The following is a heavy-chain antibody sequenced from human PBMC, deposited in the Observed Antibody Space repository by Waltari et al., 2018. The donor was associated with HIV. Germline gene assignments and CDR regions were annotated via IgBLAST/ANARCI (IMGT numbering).Heavy chain of an antibody. J-gene: IGHJ4*02. V-gene: IGHV1-46*04. D-gene: IGHD5-12*01. CDR3: ARDGFNGYGSSTY. Sequence: QVQLVQSVAEVKKPGASVKVSCTAYGYTFISHDFHWVRQAPGQGLEWIGIINPGDGSTLYAQKLQGSVTMTRDTSTNTVYMELSSLRSEDTAVYYCARDGFNGYGSSTYWGQGTLVTVSS. CDR2: INPGDGST. CDR1: GYTFISHD.